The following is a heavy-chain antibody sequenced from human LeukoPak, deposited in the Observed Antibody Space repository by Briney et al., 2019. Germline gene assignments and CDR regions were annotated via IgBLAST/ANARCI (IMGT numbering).Heavy chain of an antibody. CDR1: GGTFSSYA. D-gene: IGHD2-2*01. J-gene: IGHJ4*02. Sequence: GSSVKVSCKASGGTFSSYAISWVRQAPGQGLEWMGRIIPILGIANYAQKFQGRVTITADKSTSTAYMEMISLRSEDTAVYYCARDRNWGYCSSTSCRYYFDYWGQGTLVTVSS. V-gene: IGHV1-69*04. CDR2: IIPILGIA. CDR3: ARDRNWGYCSSTSCRYYFDY.